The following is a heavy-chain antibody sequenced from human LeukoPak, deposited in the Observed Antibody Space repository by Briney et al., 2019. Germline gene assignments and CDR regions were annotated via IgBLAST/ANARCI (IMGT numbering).Heavy chain of an antibody. Sequence: ASVKVSCKASGGTFSSYAISWVRQAPGQGLEWMGCINPNSGDTKYAQKFQGRVTMTRDTSMNTAYMELSRLRSDDTAIYYCARGGYVIVRDWFDPWGQGTLVTVSS. V-gene: IGHV1-2*02. J-gene: IGHJ5*02. CDR3: ARGGYVIVRDWFDP. D-gene: IGHD3-16*01. CDR2: INPNSGDT. CDR1: GGTFSSYA.